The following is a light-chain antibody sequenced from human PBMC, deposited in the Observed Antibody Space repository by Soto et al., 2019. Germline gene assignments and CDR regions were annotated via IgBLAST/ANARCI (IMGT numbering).Light chain of an antibody. CDR1: QSISSY. CDR2: AAS. J-gene: IGKJ3*01. Sequence: DIQMTQSPSSLSASAGDRVTITCRASQSISSYLNWYQQKPGKAPKLLMYAASNLQSEVPSRFSGSGSGTDFTLTISSLQPEDFATYFCQQSSMTPFTFGPGTKVEIK. V-gene: IGKV1-39*01. CDR3: QQSSMTPFT.